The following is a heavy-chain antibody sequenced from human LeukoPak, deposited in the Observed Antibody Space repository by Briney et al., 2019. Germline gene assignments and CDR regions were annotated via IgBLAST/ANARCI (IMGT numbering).Heavy chain of an antibody. CDR2: INSDGSST. D-gene: IGHD6-19*01. Sequence: GGSLRLSCAASGFTFSSYWMHWVRQAPGKGLVWVSRINSDGSSTSYADSVKGRFTISRDNAKNTLYLQMNSLRAEDTAVYYCTRVSSEAAPAGDYWGQGTLVTVSS. V-gene: IGHV3-74*01. CDR3: TRVSSEAAPAGDY. J-gene: IGHJ4*02. CDR1: GFTFSSYW.